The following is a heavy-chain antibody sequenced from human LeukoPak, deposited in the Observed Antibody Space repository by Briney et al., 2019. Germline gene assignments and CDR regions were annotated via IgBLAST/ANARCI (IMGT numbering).Heavy chain of an antibody. V-gene: IGHV1-69*13. CDR1: GGTFSSYA. CDR2: IIPIFGTA. D-gene: IGHD3-22*01. Sequence: ASVKVSCKASGGTFSSYAISGVRQAPGPGLEWMGGIIPIFGTANYAQKFQGRVTITADESTSTAYMELSSLRSEDTAVYYCATKGYYYDSSGYYFWGQGTLVTVSS. J-gene: IGHJ4*02. CDR3: ATKGYYYDSSGYYF.